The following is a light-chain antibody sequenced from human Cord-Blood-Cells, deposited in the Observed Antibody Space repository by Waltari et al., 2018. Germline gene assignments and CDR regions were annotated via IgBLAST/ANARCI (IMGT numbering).Light chain of an antibody. J-gene: IGKJ1*01. Sequence: DIQMTKSPSTLSASVGDRVTITCRASQSISSWLAWYQQKPGKAPKLLIYNASSLESGVPSRFSGRGSGTEFTRTISSLQPDDFATYYCQQDNSYSRTFGQGTKVEIK. V-gene: IGKV1-5*03. CDR3: QQDNSYSRT. CDR2: NAS. CDR1: QSISSW.